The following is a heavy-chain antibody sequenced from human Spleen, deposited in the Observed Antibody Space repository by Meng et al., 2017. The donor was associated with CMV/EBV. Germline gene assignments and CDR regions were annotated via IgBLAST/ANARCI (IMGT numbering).Heavy chain of an antibody. J-gene: IGHJ3*02. CDR3: ARFYCSSTSCDAFDI. D-gene: IGHD2-2*01. V-gene: IGHV1-2*02. CDR2: INPNSGGT. CDR1: GYTFTGYY. Sequence: ASVQVSCKASGYTFTGYYMHWVRQAPGQGLEWMGWINPNSGGTNYAQKLQGRVTMTTDTSTSTAYMELRSLRSDDTAVYYCARFYCSSTSCDAFDIWGQGTMVTVSS.